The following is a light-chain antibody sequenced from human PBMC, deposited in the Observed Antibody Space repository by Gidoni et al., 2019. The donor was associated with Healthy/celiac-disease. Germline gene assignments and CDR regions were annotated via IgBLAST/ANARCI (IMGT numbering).Light chain of an antibody. Sequence: QSALTQPASVSGSPGQSITISCTGTSSDVGGSNYVSWYQQHPGKAPKLMIYEVSNRPSGVSNRFSGSKSGNTASLTISGLQAEDEADYYCSSYTSSSTPVFGRGTKLTVL. CDR2: EVS. CDR1: SSDVGGSNY. CDR3: SSYTSSSTPV. V-gene: IGLV2-14*01. J-gene: IGLJ3*02.